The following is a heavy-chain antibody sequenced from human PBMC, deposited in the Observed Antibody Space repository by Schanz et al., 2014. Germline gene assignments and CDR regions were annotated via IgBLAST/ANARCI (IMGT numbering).Heavy chain of an antibody. CDR1: GFNFANHA. Sequence: VQLLESGGGVVQPERSLRLSCAASGFNFANHAIHWVRQGQGNGLQWVAVISSDGSKKLYADSVKARFTISRDNSKNSVSLQMDSLRPEDTAVYFCAKDLHSNSGNYYSYYFDSWGPGALXTVSS. CDR3: AKDLHSNSGNYYSYYFDS. D-gene: IGHD3-10*01. V-gene: IGHV3-30*18. CDR2: ISSDGSKK. J-gene: IGHJ4*02.